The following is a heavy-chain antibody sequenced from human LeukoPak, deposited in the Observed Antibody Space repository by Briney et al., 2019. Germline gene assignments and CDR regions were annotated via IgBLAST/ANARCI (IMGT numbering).Heavy chain of an antibody. J-gene: IGHJ3*02. CDR2: INHSGST. CDR3: AREVESQGRSLDI. CDR1: GGSFSGYY. Sequence: SETLSLTCAVYGGSFSGYYWSWLRQPPGKGVEWIGEINHSGSTNYNPSLKSRVTISVDTSKIQFSLKPSSVTAADTAVYYCAREVESQGRSLDIWGQGTMVTVSS. D-gene: IGHD3-3*01. V-gene: IGHV4-34*01.